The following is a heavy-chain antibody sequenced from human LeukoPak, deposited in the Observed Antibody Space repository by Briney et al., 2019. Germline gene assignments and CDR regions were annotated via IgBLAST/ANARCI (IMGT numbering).Heavy chain of an antibody. Sequence: GGSLRLSCAASGFTFSNAWMSWVRQAPGKGLEWVGRIKSKTDGGTTDYAAPVKGRFTISRDNSKNTLYLQMNSLRAEDTAVYYCAKMGTHPFDYWGQGTLVTVSS. V-gene: IGHV3-15*01. J-gene: IGHJ4*02. CDR2: IKSKTDGGTT. CDR1: GFTFSNAW. CDR3: AKMGTHPFDY. D-gene: IGHD1-14*01.